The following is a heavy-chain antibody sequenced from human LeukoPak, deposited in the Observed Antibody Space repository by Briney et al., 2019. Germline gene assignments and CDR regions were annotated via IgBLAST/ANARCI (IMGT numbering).Heavy chain of an antibody. CDR1: VFSLRSSGVG. CDR3: AHRVRELGFYWYFDL. J-gene: IGHJ2*01. CDR2: IYRNDDK. V-gene: IGHV2-5*01. Sequence: ASGPTLVNPTQTLTLTCTFSVFSLRSSGVGVGWIRQPPGKALEWLALIYRNDDKRYSPSLESRLTITKDASRNQVVLTMTNMDPVDTATYYCAHRVRELGFYWYFDLWGPGTLVTVSS. D-gene: IGHD1-26*01.